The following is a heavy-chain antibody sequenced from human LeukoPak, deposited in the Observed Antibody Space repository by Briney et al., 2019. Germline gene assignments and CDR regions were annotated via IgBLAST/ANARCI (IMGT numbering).Heavy chain of an antibody. CDR2: INTNNGNT. J-gene: IGHJ4*02. CDR1: GYTFSTYG. Sequence: ASVKVSCKASGYTFSTYGINWVRQAPGQGLEWMGWINTNNGNTNYEQKFQGRVTMTRDTSTSTAYLELRSLGSDDTAVYYCARKGCFDNCYLFDYWGQGTLVTVSS. CDR3: ARKGCFDNCYLFDY. D-gene: IGHD1-20*01. V-gene: IGHV1-18*01.